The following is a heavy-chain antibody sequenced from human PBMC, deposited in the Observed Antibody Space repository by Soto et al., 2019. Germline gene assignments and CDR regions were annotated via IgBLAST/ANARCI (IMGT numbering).Heavy chain of an antibody. CDR1: GFTFSSYG. CDR2: ISYDGSNK. J-gene: IGHJ5*02. D-gene: IGHD1-26*01. CDR3: AKDWVSIVGANPDNWFAP. V-gene: IGHV3-30*18. Sequence: TLRLSCAASGFTFSSYGMHWVRQAPGKGLEWVAVISYDGSNKYYADSVKGRFTISRDNSKNTLYLQMNSLRAEDTAVYYCAKDWVSIVGANPDNWFAPRGQRTLVAVSS.